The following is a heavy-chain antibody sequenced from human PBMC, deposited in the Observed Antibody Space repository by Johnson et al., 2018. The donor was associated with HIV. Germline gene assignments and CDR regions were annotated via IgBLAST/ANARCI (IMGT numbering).Heavy chain of an antibody. V-gene: IGHV3-30-3*01. CDR3: ARDGGYSSSWYKDAFDI. D-gene: IGHD6-13*01. J-gene: IGHJ3*02. CDR2: ISYDGSNK. CDR1: GFTFSSYA. Sequence: QVQLVESGGGVVQPGRSLRLSCAASGFTFSSYAMHWVRQAPGKGLEWVAVISYDGSNKYYADSVKGRFTISRDNSKNTLYLQMNSLRAEDTAVYSCARDGGYSSSWYKDAFDIWGQGTMVTGSS.